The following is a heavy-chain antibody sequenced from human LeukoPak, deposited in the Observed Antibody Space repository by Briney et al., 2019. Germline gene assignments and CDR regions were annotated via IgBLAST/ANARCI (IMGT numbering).Heavy chain of an antibody. D-gene: IGHD3-16*01. J-gene: IGHJ4*02. CDR1: GFSFNSDW. Sequence: PGGSLRLSCAASGFSFNSDWMDWVRQAPGKGLEWVANINHDNTEDNYLDSVKGRFTISRGNAQNSLYLQLNGLKVEDTAVYYCTRRLDDWGQGTLVTVSS. V-gene: IGHV3-7*01. CDR2: INHDNTED. CDR3: TRRLDD.